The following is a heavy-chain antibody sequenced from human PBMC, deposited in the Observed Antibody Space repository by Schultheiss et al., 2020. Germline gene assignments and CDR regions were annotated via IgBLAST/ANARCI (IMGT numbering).Heavy chain of an antibody. J-gene: IGHJ5*02. CDR3: AKRAHDYGDYEGGFDP. CDR1: GFTFSSYG. V-gene: IGHV3-30*18. CDR2: ISYDGSNK. Sequence: GGSLRLSCAASGFTFSSYGMHWVRQAPGKGLEWVAVISYDGSNKYYADSVKGRFTISRDNSKNTLYLQMNSLRAEDTAVYYCAKRAHDYGDYEGGFDPWGKGTLVIGSA. D-gene: IGHD4-17*01.